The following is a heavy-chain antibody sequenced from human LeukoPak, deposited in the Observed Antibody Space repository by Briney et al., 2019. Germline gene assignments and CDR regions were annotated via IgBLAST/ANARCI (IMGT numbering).Heavy chain of an antibody. J-gene: IGHJ3*01. CDR3: AKVQSDIVGAMFFSFDV. CDR1: EFTFSNYA. Sequence: GGSLRLSCAASEFTFSNYAMSWVRQAPGKGLEWVASIIGSGSEMFYADSLKGRFTISRDNSKNSLYLQMNSLRVEDTAVYYCAKVQSDIVGAMFFSFDVWGQGTMVSVSS. CDR2: IIGSGSEM. V-gene: IGHV3-21*06. D-gene: IGHD1-26*01.